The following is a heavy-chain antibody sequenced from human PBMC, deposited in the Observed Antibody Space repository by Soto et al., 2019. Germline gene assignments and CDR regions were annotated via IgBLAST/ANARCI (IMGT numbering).Heavy chain of an antibody. V-gene: IGHV3-74*03. CDR3: ARGILGSGTANDH. Sequence: EVQLVESGGGLVQPGGSLILSCAASGFTFSHYWMVWVRQAPRKGLVWVSRIIGDGLYTTYADSVKGRFTISRYNAKNTVYLQRNSLRVEDTAVYYCARGILGSGTANDHWGRGTLVTASS. J-gene: IGHJ4*02. CDR2: IIGDGLYT. CDR1: GFTFSHYW. D-gene: IGHD3-10*01.